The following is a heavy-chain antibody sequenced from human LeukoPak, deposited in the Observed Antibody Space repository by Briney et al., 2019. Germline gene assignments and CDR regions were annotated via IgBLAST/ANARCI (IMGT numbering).Heavy chain of an antibody. CDR2: IIPIFGTA. CDR1: GGTFSSYA. Sequence: VASVKVSCKASGGTFSSYAISWVRQAPGQGLEWMGRIIPIFGTANYAQKFQGRVTITADESTSTAYMELSSLRSEDTAVYYCARNGAKYSSSWYYFDYWGQGTLVTVSS. CDR3: ARNGAKYSSSWYYFDY. D-gene: IGHD6-13*01. V-gene: IGHV1-69*15. J-gene: IGHJ4*02.